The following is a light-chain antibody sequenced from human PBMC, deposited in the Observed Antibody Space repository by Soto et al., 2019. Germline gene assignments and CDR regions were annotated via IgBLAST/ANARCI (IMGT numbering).Light chain of an antibody. CDR3: QSYDSSLSGGI. Sequence: QSVLTQPPSVSGAPGQRVTISCTGSSSNIGAGYDVHWYQQLPGTAPKLLIYGNNNRPSGVPDRFSCSKSGTSASLAITGLQAEDEADYYCQSYDSSLSGGIFGGGTKLTVL. J-gene: IGLJ2*01. V-gene: IGLV1-40*01. CDR1: SSNIGAGYD. CDR2: GNN.